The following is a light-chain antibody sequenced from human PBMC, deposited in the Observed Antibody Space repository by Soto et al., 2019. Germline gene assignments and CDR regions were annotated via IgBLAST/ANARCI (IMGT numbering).Light chain of an antibody. CDR3: QQYGISPRT. V-gene: IGKV3-20*01. CDR1: QSVSSNY. J-gene: IGKJ1*01. CDR2: GVS. Sequence: EIVLTQSPGTLSLSPGERATLSCRASQSVSSNYLGWYQQKPGQAPRLLIYGVSSRATDIPDRFSGSGSGTDFTLTISRLEPEDFAVYYCQQYGISPRTFGQGTKVDIK.